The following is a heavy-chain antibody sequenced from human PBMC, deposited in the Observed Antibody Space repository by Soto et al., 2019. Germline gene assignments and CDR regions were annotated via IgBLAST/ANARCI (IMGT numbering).Heavy chain of an antibody. J-gene: IGHJ6*02. D-gene: IGHD2-2*01. CDR3: ARSQGSSTSLEIYYYYYYGMDV. CDR1: GGTFSSYA. CDR2: IIPISGTA. Sequence: QVQLVQSGAEVKKPGSSVKVSCKASGGTFSSYAISWVRQAPGQGLEWMGGIIPISGTANYAQKFPGRVTIPADASTSTAYMELSSLRSEDTAVYYCARSQGSSTSLEIYYYYYYGMDVWGQGTTVTVSS. V-gene: IGHV1-69*01.